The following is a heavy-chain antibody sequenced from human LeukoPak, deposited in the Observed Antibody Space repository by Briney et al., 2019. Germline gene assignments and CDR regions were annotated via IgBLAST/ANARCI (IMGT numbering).Heavy chain of an antibody. CDR1: GYTFTGYY. Sequence: GASVKVSCKASGYTFTGYYMHWVRQAPGQGLEWMGWINPNSGGTNYAQRFQGRVTMTRDTSISTAYMELSRLTSDDTAVYYCATTTHSYAPRGAFDFWGQGTMVTVSS. J-gene: IGHJ3*01. D-gene: IGHD5-18*01. V-gene: IGHV1-2*02. CDR2: INPNSGGT. CDR3: ATTTHSYAPRGAFDF.